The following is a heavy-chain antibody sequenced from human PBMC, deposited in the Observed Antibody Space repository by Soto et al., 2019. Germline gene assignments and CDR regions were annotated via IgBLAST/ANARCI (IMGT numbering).Heavy chain of an antibody. J-gene: IGHJ3*01. D-gene: IGHD1-1*01. V-gene: IGHV5-51*01. Sequence: PGESLKISCKGSGYSFTSYWIGWVRQMPGKGLEWMGIIYPGDSDTRYSPSFQGQVTISADKSISTAYLQWSSLKASDTAMYYCARQNAQSHDAFAFWGQGSMVTVSS. CDR1: GYSFTSYW. CDR3: ARQNAQSHDAFAF. CDR2: IYPGDSDT.